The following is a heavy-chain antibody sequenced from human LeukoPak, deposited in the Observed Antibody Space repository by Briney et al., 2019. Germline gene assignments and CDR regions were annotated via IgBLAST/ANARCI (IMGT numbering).Heavy chain of an antibody. D-gene: IGHD2-21*02. CDR2: IYPGDSDN. Sequence: AESLKISCKGSGYSFTSYWIGWVRQMPGKGLEYMGIIYPGDSDNRYSPSFQGQVTISADKSISTAYVQWSSLKASDTAMYYCARRGCGGDCYSPRSDAFDIWGQGTMVTVSS. V-gene: IGHV5-51*01. CDR1: GYSFTSYW. J-gene: IGHJ3*02. CDR3: ARRGCGGDCYSPRSDAFDI.